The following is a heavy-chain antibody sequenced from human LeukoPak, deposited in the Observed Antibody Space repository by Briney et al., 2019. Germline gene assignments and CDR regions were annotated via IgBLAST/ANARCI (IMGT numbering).Heavy chain of an antibody. Sequence: SETLSLTCGVSGGAFSDYYWSWIRQAPGKGLEWIGEMIQSGSSNYNPSLRSRVTISGDTSRNQFSPKLNSLTAADTAVYYCARGNIVATILGGLHGTTAFDFWGQGILVTVSS. J-gene: IGHJ4*02. D-gene: IGHD5-12*01. CDR3: ARGNIVATILGGLHGTTAFDF. CDR1: GGAFSDYY. CDR2: MIQSGSS. V-gene: IGHV4-34*01.